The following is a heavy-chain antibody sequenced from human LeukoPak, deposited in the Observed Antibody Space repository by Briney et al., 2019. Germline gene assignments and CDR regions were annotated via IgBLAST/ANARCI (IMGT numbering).Heavy chain of an antibody. Sequence: QAGGSLRLSCAVSGFTFSSYWMSWVRQAPGKGLEWVANIKQDGSEKYYVDSVKGRFTISRDNSKNTLYLQMNSLRAEDTAVYYCARDRGYMDVWGKGTTVTISS. J-gene: IGHJ6*03. CDR2: IKQDGSEK. CDR1: GFTFSSYW. D-gene: IGHD5-12*01. CDR3: ARDRGYMDV. V-gene: IGHV3-7*01.